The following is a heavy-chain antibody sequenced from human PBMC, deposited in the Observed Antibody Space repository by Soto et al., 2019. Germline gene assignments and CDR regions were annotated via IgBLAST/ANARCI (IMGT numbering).Heavy chain of an antibody. V-gene: IGHV3-30-3*01. CDR1: GFTFSSYA. CDR3: ARDNQYYDSSGYYLFYYYGMDV. Sequence: GGSLRLSCAASGFTFSSYAMHWVRQAPGKGLEWVAVISYDGSNKYYADSVKGRFTISRDNSKNTLYLQMNSLRAGDTAVYYCARDNQYYDSSGYYLFYYYGMDVWGQGTTVTVSS. CDR2: ISYDGSNK. D-gene: IGHD3-22*01. J-gene: IGHJ6*02.